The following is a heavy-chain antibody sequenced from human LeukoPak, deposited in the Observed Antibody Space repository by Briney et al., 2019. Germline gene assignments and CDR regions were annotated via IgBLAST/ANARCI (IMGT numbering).Heavy chain of an antibody. Sequence: ASVKVSCKASGYTFTGYYMHWVRQAPGQGLEWMGWINPNSDGTNYAQKFQGRVTMTRDTSISTAYMELSRLRSVDTAVYYCARDLWELRGYFDYWGQGTLVTVSS. CDR3: ARDLWELRGYFDY. CDR2: INPNSDGT. V-gene: IGHV1-2*02. J-gene: IGHJ4*02. CDR1: GYTFTGYY. D-gene: IGHD1-26*01.